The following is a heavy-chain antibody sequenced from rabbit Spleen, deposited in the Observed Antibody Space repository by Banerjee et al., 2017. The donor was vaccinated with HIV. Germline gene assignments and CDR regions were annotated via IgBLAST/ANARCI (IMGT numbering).Heavy chain of an antibody. Sequence: VESGGDLVKPGSFLTLTCTASGVSFSFSTYMCWVRQAPGKGLEWIGCVDIGSSDFTYFASWAKGRFTISKTSSTTVTLQMTSLTAADTATYFCARDAATSFSSYGMDLWGPGTLVTVS. CDR1: GVSFSFSTY. V-gene: IGHV1S40*01. CDR2: VDIGSSDFT. CDR3: ARDAATSFSSYGMDL. J-gene: IGHJ6*01. D-gene: IGHD8-1*01.